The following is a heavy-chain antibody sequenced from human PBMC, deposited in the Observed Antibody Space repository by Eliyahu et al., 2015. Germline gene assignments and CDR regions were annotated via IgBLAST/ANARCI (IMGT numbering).Heavy chain of an antibody. CDR1: GASVSSXNYY. Sequence: QESGPGLVKPSETLSLTCTVSGASVSSXNYYWSWIRHPPGKGLEWIGYLYYGTNTNSSPSLRSRVTISVDTSKNQFSLTLNSVTAADTAVYYCARVSHDAFEIWGQGKMVTVSS. J-gene: IGHJ3*02. V-gene: IGHV4-61*01. CDR3: ARVSHDAFEI. CDR2: LYYGTNT.